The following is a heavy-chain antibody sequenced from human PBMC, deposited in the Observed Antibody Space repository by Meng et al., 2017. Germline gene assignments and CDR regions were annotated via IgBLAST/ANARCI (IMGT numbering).Heavy chain of an antibody. J-gene: IGHJ6*02. CDR1: GGSISSGSYY. CDR2: IYTSGST. CDR3: ARELYSSRTGYGMDV. D-gene: IGHD6-13*01. Sequence: LRLSCTVSGGSISSGSYYWSWIRQPAGKGLEWIGRIYTSGSTNYNPSLKSRVTISVGTSKNQFSLKLSSVTAADTAVYYCARELYSSRTGYGMDVWGQGTTVTVSS. V-gene: IGHV4-61*02.